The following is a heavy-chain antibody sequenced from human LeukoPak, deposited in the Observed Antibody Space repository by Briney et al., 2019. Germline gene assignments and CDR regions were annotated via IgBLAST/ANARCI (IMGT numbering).Heavy chain of an antibody. J-gene: IGHJ6*03. CDR1: GGSISSGDYY. CDR2: IYYSGST. CDR3: ATQTRLRWLTMDV. D-gene: IGHD4-23*01. Sequence: SQALSLTCTVSGGSISSGDYYWSWIRQPPGKGLEWIGYIYYSGSTYYNPSLKSRVTISVDTSKNQFSLKLSSVTAADTAVYYCATQTRLRWLTMDVWGKGTTVTVSS. V-gene: IGHV4-30-4*08.